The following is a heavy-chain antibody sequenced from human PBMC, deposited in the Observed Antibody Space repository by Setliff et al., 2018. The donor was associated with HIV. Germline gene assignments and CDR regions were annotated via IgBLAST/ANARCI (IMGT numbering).Heavy chain of an antibody. CDR1: GFTFSNYW. CDR2: INSDGSTT. Sequence: GGSLRLSCAASGFTFSNYWMHWVRQPPGKGLVWVSRINSDGSTTNYADSVKGRFTIFRDDAKDTLYLQMTSLRAGDTGFYYCARGNFIVPGSKEFDSWGQGTLVTVSS. V-gene: IGHV3-74*01. CDR3: ARGNFIVPGSKEFDS. J-gene: IGHJ4*02. D-gene: IGHD2-2*01.